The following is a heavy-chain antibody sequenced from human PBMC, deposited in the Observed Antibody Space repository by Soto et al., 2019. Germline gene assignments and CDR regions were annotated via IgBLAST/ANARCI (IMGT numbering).Heavy chain of an antibody. D-gene: IGHD2-2*01. Sequence: QVQLVQSGPELRKPGASVKVSCKTSGYTFRNYGISWVRQAPGQGLEWMGWISTYNSYTHSARKFHGRDSMTIESSTSSAFLELRNLRTDDTAFYYCAQNITSRIDSWGQGTLVTVSS. CDR2: ISTYNSYT. V-gene: IGHV1-18*01. CDR3: AQNITSRIDS. J-gene: IGHJ5*01. CDR1: GYTFRNYG.